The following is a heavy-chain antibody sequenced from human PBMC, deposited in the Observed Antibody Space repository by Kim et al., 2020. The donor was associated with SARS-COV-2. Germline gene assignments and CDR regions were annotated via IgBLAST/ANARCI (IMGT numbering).Heavy chain of an antibody. Sequence: SETLSLTCTVSGGSISSSSYYWGWIRQPPGKGLEWIGSIYYSGSTYYNPSLKSRVTISVDTSKNQFSLKLSSVTAADTAVYYCAGLTYFDFWSGYAYDYFDYWGQGTLVTVSS. CDR2: IYYSGST. J-gene: IGHJ4*02. CDR3: AGLTYFDFWSGYAYDYFDY. V-gene: IGHV4-39*01. D-gene: IGHD3-3*01. CDR1: GGSISSSSYY.